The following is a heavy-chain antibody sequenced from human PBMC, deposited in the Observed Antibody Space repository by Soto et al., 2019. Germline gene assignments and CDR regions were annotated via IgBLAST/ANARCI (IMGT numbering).Heavy chain of an antibody. Sequence: SQTLSLTCAISGDSVSSNRAAWHWIRQSPSRGLEWLGRTYYRSKWYNDYAVSVKSRITINPDASKNQFSLQLNSVTPEDTAVYYCTRDRFGSGWSFDYWGQGTLVTVSS. CDR2: TYYRSKWYN. J-gene: IGHJ4*02. V-gene: IGHV6-1*01. D-gene: IGHD6-19*01. CDR1: GDSVSSNRAA. CDR3: TRDRFGSGWSFDY.